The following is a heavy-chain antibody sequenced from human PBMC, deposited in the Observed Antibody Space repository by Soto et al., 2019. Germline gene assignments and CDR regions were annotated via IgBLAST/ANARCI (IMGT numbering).Heavy chain of an antibody. CDR3: ARDPYDILTGYYYYYGMDV. Sequence: ASVKVSCKASGGTFSSYAISWVRQAPGQGLEWMGGIIPIFGTANYAQKFQGRVTITADESTSTAYMELSSLRSEDTAVYYCARDPYDILTGYYYYYGMDVWGQGTTVTAP. D-gene: IGHD3-9*01. CDR2: IIPIFGTA. V-gene: IGHV1-69*13. CDR1: GGTFSSYA. J-gene: IGHJ6*02.